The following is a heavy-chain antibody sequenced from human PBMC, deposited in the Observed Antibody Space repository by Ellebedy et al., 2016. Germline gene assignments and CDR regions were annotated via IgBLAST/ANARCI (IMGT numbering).Heavy chain of an antibody. J-gene: IGHJ6*03. CDR3: ARSTSFPSNYYYYMDV. Sequence: SETLSLXCAVYGGSFSGYYWSWIRQPPGKGLEWIGEINHSGSTNYNPSLKSRVTISVDTSKNQFSLKLSSVTAADTAVYYCARSTSFPSNYYYYMDVWGKGTTVTVSS. D-gene: IGHD2-2*01. CDR1: GGSFSGYY. V-gene: IGHV4-34*01. CDR2: INHSGST.